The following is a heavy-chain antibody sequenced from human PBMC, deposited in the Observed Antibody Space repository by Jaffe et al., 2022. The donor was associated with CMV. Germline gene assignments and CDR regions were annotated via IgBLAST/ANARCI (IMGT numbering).Heavy chain of an antibody. CDR3: ARDEGHSGYRYFDY. CDR2: ISSSGSTI. Sequence: EVQLVESGGGLVQPGGSLRLSCAASGFTFSSYEMNWVRQAPGKGLEWVSYISSSGSTIYYADSVKGRFTISRDNAKNSLYLQMNSLRAEDTAVYYCARDEGHSGYRYFDYWGQGTLVTVSS. CDR1: GFTFSSYE. D-gene: IGHD3-22*01. J-gene: IGHJ4*02. V-gene: IGHV3-48*03.